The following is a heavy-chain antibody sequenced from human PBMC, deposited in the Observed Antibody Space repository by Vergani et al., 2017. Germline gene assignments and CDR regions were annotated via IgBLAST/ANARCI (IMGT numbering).Heavy chain of an antibody. V-gene: IGHV3-23*04. Sequence: EVQLVESGGGLVKPGGSLRLSCAASGFTFRNYAMSWVRQDSGKGLEWVSAISPSGDSTYYADSVKGRFTISRDNSKNTLYLQMNSLRADDTAIYYCAKDRTISDRYYYYYMDIWGKGTTVTVSS. CDR3: AKDRTISDRYYYYYMDI. D-gene: IGHD3-3*01. CDR1: GFTFRNYA. J-gene: IGHJ6*03. CDR2: ISPSGDST.